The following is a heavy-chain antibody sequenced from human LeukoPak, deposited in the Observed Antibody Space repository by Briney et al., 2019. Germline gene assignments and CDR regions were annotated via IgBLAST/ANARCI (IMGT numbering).Heavy chain of an antibody. D-gene: IGHD3-22*01. Sequence: ASVKVSCKASGYTFTSCDINWVRQATGQGLEWMGWMNPNSGNTGYAQKFQGRVTITRNTSISTAYMELSSLRSEDTAVYYCARAAGPNYHDSSGYPSPRYYYYMDVWGKGTTVTVSS. CDR2: MNPNSGNT. J-gene: IGHJ6*03. CDR1: GYTFTSCD. CDR3: ARAAGPNYHDSSGYPSPRYYYYMDV. V-gene: IGHV1-8*03.